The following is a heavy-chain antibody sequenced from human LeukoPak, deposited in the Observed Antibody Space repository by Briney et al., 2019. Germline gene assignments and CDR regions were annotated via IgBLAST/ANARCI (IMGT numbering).Heavy chain of an antibody. CDR2: INTYKGDT. V-gene: IGHV1-18*01. J-gene: IGHJ4*02. CDR3: AREFGHCYGDNCFYFFDT. Sequence: GASVKVSCKASGYTFTNYNISWVRQAPGQGLEWMGWINTYKGDTLYAQKLQGRVTITADTSTNTAYMELRSLRFDDTAVYYCAREFGHCYGDNCFYFFDTWGQGFRVTVSS. CDR1: GYTFTNYN. D-gene: IGHD4-23*01.